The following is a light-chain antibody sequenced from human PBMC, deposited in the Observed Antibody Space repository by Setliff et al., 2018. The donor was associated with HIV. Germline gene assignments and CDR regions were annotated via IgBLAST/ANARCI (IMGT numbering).Light chain of an antibody. CDR3: CSYAGKFTRV. CDR2: DAS. J-gene: IGLJ3*02. Sequence: QSVLTQPRSVSGSPGQSVTISCTGTSSDVGDYNHVSWYQQHPGKAPKLIIYDASKRPSGVPDRFSASKSGNTASLTISGLQAEDEADYYCSYAGKFTRVLGGGTKVTVL. CDR1: SSDVGDYNH. V-gene: IGLV2-11*01.